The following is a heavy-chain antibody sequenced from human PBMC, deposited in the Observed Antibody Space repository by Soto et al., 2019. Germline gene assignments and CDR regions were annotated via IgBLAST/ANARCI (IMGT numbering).Heavy chain of an antibody. CDR2: IWYDGIKQ. Sequence: QVQLVESGGGGVQPGTSLRLSCATSGCTFSMNAMHWVRQAPGKGLEWVAVIWYDGIKQFYGDSVKGRFTISRDVSKNTVYLHMTRLRADDTAVYHCARDAFYNYFDSWGQGALVIVS. J-gene: IGHJ5*01. CDR3: ARDAFYNYFDS. V-gene: IGHV3-33*08. CDR1: GCTFSMNA.